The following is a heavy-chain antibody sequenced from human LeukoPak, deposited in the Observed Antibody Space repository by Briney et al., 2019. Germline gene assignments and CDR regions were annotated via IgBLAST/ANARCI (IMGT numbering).Heavy chain of an antibody. J-gene: IGHJ6*02. CDR2: INHSGST. D-gene: IGHD6-13*01. Sequence: SETLSLTCAVYGGSFSGYYWRWIRQPPGKGLEWIGEINHSGSTNYNPSLKSRVTISVDTSKNQFSLKLSSVTAADTAVYYCARGSVRAAAGKNYYYYYGMDVWGQGTTVTVSS. V-gene: IGHV4-34*01. CDR3: ARGSVRAAAGKNYYYYYGMDV. CDR1: GGSFSGYY.